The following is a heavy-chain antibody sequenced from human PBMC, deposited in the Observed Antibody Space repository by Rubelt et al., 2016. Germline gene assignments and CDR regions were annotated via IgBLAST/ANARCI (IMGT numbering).Heavy chain of an antibody. CDR2: ARVNRG. CDR3: AKAAGRYCSGGSCYLPFDY. J-gene: IGHJ4*02. D-gene: IGHD2-15*01. Sequence: ARVNRGYYADSVKGRFTISRDNSKNTLYLQMNSLRAEDTAVYYCAKAAGRYCSGGSCYLPFDYWGQGTLVTVSS. V-gene: IGHV3-23*01.